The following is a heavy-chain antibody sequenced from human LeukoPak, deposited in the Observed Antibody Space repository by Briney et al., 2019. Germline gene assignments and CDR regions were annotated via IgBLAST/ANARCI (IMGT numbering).Heavy chain of an antibody. CDR2: ISSSGSTI. Sequence: PGGSQRLSCAASGFTFSSYEMNWVRHARGKGLEWVSYISSSGSTIYYADSVKGRFTISRDKAKNSLYLQMNSLRAEDTAVYYCARDLIRYFDWLLDGPDYWGQGTLVTVSS. D-gene: IGHD3-9*01. CDR3: ARDLIRYFDWLLDGPDY. CDR1: GFTFSSYE. V-gene: IGHV3-48*03. J-gene: IGHJ4*02.